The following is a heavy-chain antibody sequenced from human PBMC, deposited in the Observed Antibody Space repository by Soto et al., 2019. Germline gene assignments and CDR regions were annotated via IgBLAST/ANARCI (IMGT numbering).Heavy chain of an antibody. CDR2: IPSDGSDK. D-gene: IGHD2-15*01. Sequence: HLGGSLRLSCAASGFSFSNCGMHWVRQAPGKGLEWVAAIPSDGSDKYYSESVKGRFTISRDNSKNTLFLQMNSLRVEDTAVYYCVKGSEVARQELDYWGQGTLVTVS. CDR1: GFSFSNCG. V-gene: IGHV3-30*18. J-gene: IGHJ4*02. CDR3: VKGSEVARQELDY.